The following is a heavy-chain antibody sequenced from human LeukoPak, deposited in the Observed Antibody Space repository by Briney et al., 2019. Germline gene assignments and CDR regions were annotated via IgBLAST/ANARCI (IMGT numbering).Heavy chain of an antibody. CDR1: GYTFTGYY. CDR3: AKDYYGDYPGVFFDY. CDR2: INPNSGGT. D-gene: IGHD4-17*01. J-gene: IGHJ4*02. V-gene: IGHV1-2*02. Sequence: ASVKVSCKASGYTFTGYYMHWVRQAPGQGLEWMGWINPNSGGTNYAQKFQGRVTMTRDTSISTAYMELSRLRSDDTAVYYCAKDYYGDYPGVFFDYWGQGTLVTVSS.